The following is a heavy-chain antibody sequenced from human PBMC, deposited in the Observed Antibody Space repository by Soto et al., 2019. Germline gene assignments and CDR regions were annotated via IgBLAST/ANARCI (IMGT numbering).Heavy chain of an antibody. J-gene: IGHJ6*02. Sequence: ASVKVSCKASGYTFTSYYMHWVRQAPGQGLEWMGIINPSGGSTSYAQKFRGRVIMTSDTSTSTVYMELSSLRSDDTAVYYCARDLAYCSGGSCYRRSYYGMDVWGQ. CDR3: ARDLAYCSGGSCYRRSYYGMDV. D-gene: IGHD2-15*01. CDR1: GYTFTSYY. V-gene: IGHV1-46*01. CDR2: INPSGGST.